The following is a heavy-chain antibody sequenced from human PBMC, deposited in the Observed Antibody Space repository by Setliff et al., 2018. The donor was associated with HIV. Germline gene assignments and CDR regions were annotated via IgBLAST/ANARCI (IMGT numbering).Heavy chain of an antibody. CDR1: GGSISSYY. J-gene: IGHJ3*02. CDR2: IYTSGNT. Sequence: SETLSLTCTVSGGSISSYYWSWIRQPAGKGLEWIGRIYTSGNTNYNPSLKSLKSRVTMSVDTSKNQFSLKLSSVTAADTAVYYRARNPCSGDSCPDAFDIWGQGTMVTVSS. CDR3: ARNPCSGDSCPDAFDI. V-gene: IGHV4-4*07. D-gene: IGHD2-15*01.